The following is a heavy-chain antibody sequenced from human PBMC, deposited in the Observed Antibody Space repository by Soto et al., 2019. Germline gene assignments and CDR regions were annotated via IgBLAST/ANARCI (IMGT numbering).Heavy chain of an antibody. CDR2: INAGNGNT. D-gene: IGHD1-26*01. Sequence: QVQLVQSGAEVKKPGASVKVSCKASGYTFTSHAMHWVRQAPGQRLEWMGWINAGNGNTKYSQKFQGRVTITRDTSASTAYMEVSSLRSEDTAVYYCARGASPLIDYWGQGTLVTVSS. J-gene: IGHJ4*02. CDR3: ARGASPLIDY. CDR1: GYTFTSHA. V-gene: IGHV1-3*01.